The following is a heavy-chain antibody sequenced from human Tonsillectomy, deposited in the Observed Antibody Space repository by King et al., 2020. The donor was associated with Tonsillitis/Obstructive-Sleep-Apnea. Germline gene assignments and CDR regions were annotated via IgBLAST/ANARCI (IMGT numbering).Heavy chain of an antibody. CDR2: ISGDGGST. CDR1: GFTFDDYA. CDR3: AKFPYGDYEGGWFDP. V-gene: IGHV3-43*02. D-gene: IGHD4-17*01. J-gene: IGHJ5*02. Sequence: VQLVESGGGVVQPGGSLRLSCAASGFTFDDYAMHWVRQAPGKGLEWVSLISGDGGSTYYADSVKGRFTISRDNSKNYLYMQMNSLRTEDTALYYCAKFPYGDYEGGWFDPWGQGTLVTVSS.